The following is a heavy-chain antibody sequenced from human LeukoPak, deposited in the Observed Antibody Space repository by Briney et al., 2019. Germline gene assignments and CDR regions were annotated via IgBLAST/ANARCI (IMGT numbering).Heavy chain of an antibody. Sequence: SQTLSLTCTVSGGSISSGDYYWSWIRQPPGKGLEWIGHTHYSGITYYSPSLKSRLTISVDTSKNQFSLKLSSVTAADTAVYHCARARAYSSSWYCFDYWGQGTLVTVSS. V-gene: IGHV4-30-4*08. D-gene: IGHD6-13*01. J-gene: IGHJ4*02. CDR3: ARARAYSSSWYCFDY. CDR2: THYSGIT. CDR1: GGSISSGDYY.